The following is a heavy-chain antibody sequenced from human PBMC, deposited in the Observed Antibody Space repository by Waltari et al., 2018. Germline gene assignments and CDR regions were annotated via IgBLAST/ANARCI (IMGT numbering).Heavy chain of an antibody. CDR1: GFTFSSYS. Sequence: EVQLVESGGGLVKPGGSLRLSCAASGFTFSSYSMNWVRQAPGKGLEWVSSISSRSSYIYYADSVKGRFTISRDNAKNSLYLQMNSLRAEDTAVYYCAREGGSYAVRAFDIWGQGTMVTVSS. CDR3: AREGGSYAVRAFDI. J-gene: IGHJ3*02. V-gene: IGHV3-21*01. CDR2: ISSRSSYI. D-gene: IGHD1-26*01.